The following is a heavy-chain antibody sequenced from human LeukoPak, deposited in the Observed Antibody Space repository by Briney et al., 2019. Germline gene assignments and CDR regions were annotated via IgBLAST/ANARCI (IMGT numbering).Heavy chain of an antibody. D-gene: IGHD2-8*01. J-gene: IGHJ6*03. CDR3: ANGNRCTSPNCLAYYYFYMDV. CDR2: FSGSGGTT. V-gene: IGHV3-23*01. Sequence: QPGGSLRLSCAASGFTFSSYAMNWVRQAPGRGLEWVSGFSGSGGTTYYADSVKGRFTISRDNSKNTLYLQMSSLRAEDTAVYYCANGNRCTSPNCLAYYYFYMDVWGKGTTVTVSS. CDR1: GFTFSSYA.